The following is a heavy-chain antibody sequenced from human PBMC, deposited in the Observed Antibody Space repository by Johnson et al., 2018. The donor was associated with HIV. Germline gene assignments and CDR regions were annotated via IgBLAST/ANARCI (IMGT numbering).Heavy chain of an antibody. CDR3: VKEASRGTVTQAPDAFDI. CDR2: IWYDGSRK. V-gene: IGHV3-30*02. D-gene: IGHD4-17*01. Sequence: QVQLVESGGGVVQPGGSLRLSCAASGFIFSSYGMHWVRQAPGKGLEWVAFIWYDGSRKYYPDSVKGRFTISRVNSKNMLYLQMNSLRVEDTAVYYCVKEASRGTVTQAPDAFDIWGQVTMVIVSS. J-gene: IGHJ3*02. CDR1: GFIFSSYG.